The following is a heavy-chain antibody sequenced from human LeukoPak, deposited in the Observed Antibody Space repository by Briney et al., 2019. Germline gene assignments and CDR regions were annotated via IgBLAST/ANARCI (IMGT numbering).Heavy chain of an antibody. CDR3: AKGDFYGDYPYGMDV. J-gene: IGHJ6*02. CDR2: ISGDGGST. D-gene: IGHD3-3*01. Sequence: GGSLRLSCAASGFTFDDYAMHWVRQAPGKGLEWVSLISGDGGSTYYADSVKGRFTISRDNSKNSLYLQMNSLRAEDTAVYYCAKGDFYGDYPYGMDVWGQGTTVTVSS. CDR1: GFTFDDYA. V-gene: IGHV3-43*02.